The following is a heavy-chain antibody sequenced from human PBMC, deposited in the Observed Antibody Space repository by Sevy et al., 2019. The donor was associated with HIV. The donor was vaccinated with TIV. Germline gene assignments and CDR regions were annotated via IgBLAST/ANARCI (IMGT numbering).Heavy chain of an antibody. CDR1: GYSLTGYY. CDR2: INPNNGGT. J-gene: IGHJ5*02. CDR3: ARDFSASGTFVTGNCFDP. Sequence: ASVKVSCKASGYSLTGYYIHWMRQAPGQGLEWMGWINPNNGGTNYAQRFQGRVTMTRDTSISTVSMELTSLRSDDTAVYFCARDFSASGTFVTGNCFDPWGQGTLVTVS. D-gene: IGHD6-13*01. V-gene: IGHV1-2*02.